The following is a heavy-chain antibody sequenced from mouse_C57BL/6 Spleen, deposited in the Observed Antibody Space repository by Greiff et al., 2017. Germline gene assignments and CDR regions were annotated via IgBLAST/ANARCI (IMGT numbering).Heavy chain of an antibody. D-gene: IGHD4-1*01. V-gene: IGHV5-2*01. J-gene: IGHJ4*01. CDR2: INSYGGSP. Sequence: EMQRVESGGGLVQPGESLKLSCESNEYEFPSHDMSWVRKTPEKRLELVAAINSYGGSPYYPDTMERRFIISRDNTKKTLYLQMSSLRSEDTALYYCARANWDGYAMDYWGQGTSVTVSS. CDR1: EYEFPSHD. CDR3: ARANWDGYAMDY.